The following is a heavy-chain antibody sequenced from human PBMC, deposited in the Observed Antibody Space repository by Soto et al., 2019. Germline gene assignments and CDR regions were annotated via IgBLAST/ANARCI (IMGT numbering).Heavy chain of an antibody. V-gene: IGHV1-69*13. D-gene: IGHD6-19*01. Sequence: SVKVSCKASRVAFSKFIVTWVRQAPGLGLEWVGGIIPIFGTANYAQKFQGRVPITADESTSTSYMEVNNLRSEDTAVYYCAKVRYSSPMGYYYGMDVWGQGTTVTVSS. CDR2: IIPIFGTA. CDR3: AKVRYSSPMGYYYGMDV. CDR1: RVAFSKFI. J-gene: IGHJ6*02.